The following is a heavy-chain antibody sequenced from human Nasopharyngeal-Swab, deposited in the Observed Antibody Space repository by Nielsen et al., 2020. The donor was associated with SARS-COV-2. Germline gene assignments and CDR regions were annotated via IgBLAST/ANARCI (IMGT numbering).Heavy chain of an antibody. CDR3: ATLSSSWYEYYFDY. CDR2: IYYGGST. Sequence: SETLSLTCTVSGGSISSSTYYRAWIRQPPGKGLEWIGSIYYGGSTYYNPSLKGRVTISVDTSKNQFSLKLSSVTAADTAVYYCATLSSSWYEYYFDYWGQGTLVTVSS. V-gene: IGHV4-39*01. D-gene: IGHD6-13*01. CDR1: GGSISSSTYY. J-gene: IGHJ4*02.